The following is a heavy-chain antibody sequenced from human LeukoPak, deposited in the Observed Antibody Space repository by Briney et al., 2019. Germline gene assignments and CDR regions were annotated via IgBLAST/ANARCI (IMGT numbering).Heavy chain of an antibody. CDR1: GGSISTYY. CDR3: ARDRRGESFDY. CDR2: IYYSGST. D-gene: IGHD3-10*01. J-gene: IGHJ4*02. V-gene: IGHV4-59*01. Sequence: SETLSLTCTVSGGSISTYYWSWIRQPPGKGLEWIGYIYYSGSTNYNPSLKSRVTISVDTSKSQFSLKLSSVTAADTAVYYCARDRRGESFDYWGQGTLVTVSS.